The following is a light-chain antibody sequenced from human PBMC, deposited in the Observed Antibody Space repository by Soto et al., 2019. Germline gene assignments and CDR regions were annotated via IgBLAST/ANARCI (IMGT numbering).Light chain of an antibody. CDR1: ESISRH. CDR2: AAS. Sequence: DIQMTQSPSSLSASVGDRVTITCRASESISRHLNWYQQKPGKAPKILIYAASSLQNGVPSRFRGSGSGTDFTLTITNLQPEDCATYYCQQTHSTLSLTFGQGTRLDI. CDR3: QQTHSTLSLT. J-gene: IGKJ5*01. V-gene: IGKV1-39*01.